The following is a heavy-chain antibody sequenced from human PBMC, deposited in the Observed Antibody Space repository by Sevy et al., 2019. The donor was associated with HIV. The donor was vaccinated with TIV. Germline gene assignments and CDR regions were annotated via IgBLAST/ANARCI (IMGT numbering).Heavy chain of an antibody. CDR1: GYTFTSYG. CDR3: ARGGGLYCSGGSCYSGGNWFDP. CDR2: ISAYNGNT. J-gene: IGHJ5*02. D-gene: IGHD2-15*01. Sequence: ASVKVSCKASGYTFTSYGISWVRQAPGQGLEWMGWISAYNGNTNYAQKLQGRVTMTTDTSTSTAYMELRSLGSDDTAVYYCARGGGLYCSGGSCYSGGNWFDPWGQGTLVTVSS. V-gene: IGHV1-18*01.